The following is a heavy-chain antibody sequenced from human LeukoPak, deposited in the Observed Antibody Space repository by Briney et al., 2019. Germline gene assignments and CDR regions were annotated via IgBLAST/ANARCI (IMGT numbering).Heavy chain of an antibody. J-gene: IGHJ4*02. D-gene: IGHD5-18*01. CDR2: IYNSGST. CDR1: GDPINSYS. CDR3: ARVGAAMDNFDY. V-gene: IGHV4-59*01. Sequence: SETLSLTCTVSGDPINSYSWSWIRQFPGKGLEWTGYIYNSGSTNYNPSLKSRVTISKDTSKNQFSLKLSSVTAADTAVYYCARVGAAMDNFDYWGQGTLVTVS.